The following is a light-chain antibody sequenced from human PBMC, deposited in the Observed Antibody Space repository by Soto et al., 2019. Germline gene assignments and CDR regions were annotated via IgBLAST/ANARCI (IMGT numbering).Light chain of an antibody. J-gene: IGKJ5*01. CDR1: QSLSSSY. CDR2: DAS. CDR3: QQYGSSPT. V-gene: IGKV3D-20*01. Sequence: EVELSQSRGTLSLSPGERAILSCRASQSLSSSYLAWYQQRPGLAPRLLIYDASSRATGIPDRFSGSGSGTDFTLTISRLEPEDFAVYYCQQYGSSPTFGQGTRLEIK.